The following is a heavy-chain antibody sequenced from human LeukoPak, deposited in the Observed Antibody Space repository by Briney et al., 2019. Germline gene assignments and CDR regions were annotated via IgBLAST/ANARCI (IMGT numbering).Heavy chain of an antibody. D-gene: IGHD2-2*01. CDR2: ISTSSYSYI. Sequence: GGTLRLSCAASGVTFSNYSMNWVCKGPCKWMELVSSISTSSYSYIYYADSVNGRFTISRDNAKNSLYLQMNSLRAEDTAVYYCARGSTSCYDCYYYYGMDVWGKGTTVTVSS. V-gene: IGHV3-21*01. CDR3: ARGSTSCYDCYYYYGMDV. CDR1: GVTFSNYS. J-gene: IGHJ6*04.